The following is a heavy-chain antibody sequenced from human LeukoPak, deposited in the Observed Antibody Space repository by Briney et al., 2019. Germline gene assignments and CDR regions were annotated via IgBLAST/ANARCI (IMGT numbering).Heavy chain of an antibody. J-gene: IGHJ4*02. D-gene: IGHD1-20*01. CDR1: GFTFSNAW. V-gene: IGHV3-23*01. Sequence: PGGSLRLSCAASGFTFSNAWMSWVRQAPGKGLEWVSAISGSGGSTYYADSVKGRFTISRDNSKNTLYLQMNSLRAEDTAVYYCAKYNWNLFDYWGQGTLVTVSS. CDR3: AKYNWNLFDY. CDR2: ISGSGGST.